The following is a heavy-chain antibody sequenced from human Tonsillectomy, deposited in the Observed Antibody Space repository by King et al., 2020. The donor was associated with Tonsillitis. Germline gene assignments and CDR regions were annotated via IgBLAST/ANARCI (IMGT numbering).Heavy chain of an antibody. V-gene: IGHV4-59*08. Sequence: QLQESGPVLVNPSATLSLTCTVSDGSISGYYWSWIRQPPGKGLEWIAYIEYGGRTNYNPSLKSRAIISIDTSKGQLSLKLTSSTAADTAVYYCARHIQRGAYDIWGQGRMVTVAS. J-gene: IGHJ3*02. CDR3: ARHIQRGAYDI. CDR2: IEYGGRT. D-gene: IGHD3-10*01. CDR1: DGSISGYY.